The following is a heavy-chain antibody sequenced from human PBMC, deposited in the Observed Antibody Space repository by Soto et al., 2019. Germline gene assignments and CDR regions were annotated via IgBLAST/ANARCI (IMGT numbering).Heavy chain of an antibody. J-gene: IGHJ6*02. CDR2: FDPEDGET. D-gene: IGHD3-10*01. V-gene: IGHV1-24*01. CDR1: GYTLTELS. Sequence: ASVKVSCKVSGYTLTELSMHWVRQAPGKGLEWMGGFDPEDGETIYAQKFQGRVTMTEDTSTDTAYMELSSLRSEDTAVYYCATNPSYGSGSFRDFYYYYGMDVWGQGTTVTVSS. CDR3: ATNPSYGSGSFRDFYYYYGMDV.